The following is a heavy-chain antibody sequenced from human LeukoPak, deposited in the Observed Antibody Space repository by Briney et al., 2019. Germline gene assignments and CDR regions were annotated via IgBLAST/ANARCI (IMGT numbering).Heavy chain of an antibody. D-gene: IGHD3-10*01. CDR3: ATRVAMVRGVISVDAFDI. Sequence: GGSLRLSCAASGFTFSSYWMSWVRQAPGKGLEWVANIKQDGSEKYYVDSVKGRFTISRDNSKNTLYLQMNSLRAEDTAVYYCATRVAMVRGVISVDAFDIWGQGTMVTVSS. CDR2: IKQDGSEK. J-gene: IGHJ3*02. V-gene: IGHV3-7*03. CDR1: GFTFSSYW.